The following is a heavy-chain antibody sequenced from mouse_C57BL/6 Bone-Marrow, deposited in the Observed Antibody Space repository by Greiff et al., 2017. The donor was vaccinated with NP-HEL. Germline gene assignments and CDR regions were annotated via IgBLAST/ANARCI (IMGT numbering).Heavy chain of an antibody. CDR1: GYTFTIYW. J-gene: IGHJ4*01. CDR2: IHPNSGST. Sequence: QVQLQQPGAELVKPGASVKLSCKASGYTFTIYWMHWVKQRPGQGLEWIGMIHPNSGSTNYNEKFKSKATLTVDKSSSTAYMQLSSLTSEDSAVYYCASHGSVYAMDYWGQGTSVTFSS. V-gene: IGHV1-64*01. CDR3: ASHGSVYAMDY. D-gene: IGHD1-1*01.